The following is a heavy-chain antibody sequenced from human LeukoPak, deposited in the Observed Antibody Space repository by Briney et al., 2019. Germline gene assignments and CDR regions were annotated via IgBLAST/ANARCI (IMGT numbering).Heavy chain of an antibody. CDR1: GFTFSSYA. CDR2: ISYDGSNK. Sequence: QSGGSLRLSCAASGFTFSSYAMHWVRQAPGKGLEWVAVISYDGSNKYYADSVKGRFTISRDNSKNTLYLQMNSLRAEDTAVYYCARLSGDSYGRKYYYYYYMDVWGKGTTVTVSS. CDR3: ARLSGDSYGRKYYYYYYMDV. J-gene: IGHJ6*03. D-gene: IGHD5-18*01. V-gene: IGHV3-30*04.